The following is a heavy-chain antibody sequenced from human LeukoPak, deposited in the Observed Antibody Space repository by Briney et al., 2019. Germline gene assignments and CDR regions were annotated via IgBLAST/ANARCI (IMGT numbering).Heavy chain of an antibody. J-gene: IGHJ4*02. D-gene: IGHD4-17*01. CDR2: IYSGGST. CDR1: GFTVSSNY. CDR3: ARDHPHDYGDFYFDY. Sequence: PGGSLRLSCAASGFTVSSNYMSWVRQAPGKGLEWVSVIYSGGSTYYADSVKGRFTISRDNSKNTLYLQMNSLRAEDTAVYYCARDHPHDYGDFYFDYWGQGTLVTVSS. V-gene: IGHV3-66*01.